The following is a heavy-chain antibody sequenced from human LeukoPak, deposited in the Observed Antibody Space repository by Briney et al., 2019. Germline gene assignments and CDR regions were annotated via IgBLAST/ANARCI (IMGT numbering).Heavy chain of an antibody. Sequence: GGSLRLSCAASGFTFSSYGMHWVRQAPGKGLEWVAFIRYDGSNKYYADSVKGRFTISRDNSKNTLYLQMNSLRAEDTAVYYCARDSGGSYRVAFDIWGQGTMVTVSS. CDR1: GFTFSSYG. CDR3: ARDSGGSYRVAFDI. V-gene: IGHV3-30*02. J-gene: IGHJ3*02. CDR2: IRYDGSNK. D-gene: IGHD1-26*01.